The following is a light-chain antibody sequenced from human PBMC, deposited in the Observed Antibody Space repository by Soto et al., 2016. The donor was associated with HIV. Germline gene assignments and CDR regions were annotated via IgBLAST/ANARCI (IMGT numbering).Light chain of an antibody. CDR2: QDT. J-gene: IGLJ2*01. Sequence: SYELTQPPPVSVSPGQTATITCSGDKLGDKYVCWYQQKPGQSPALLIYQDTIRPSGIPERFSGSISGNTATLTISGTQAMDEADYYCQAWDTNTGVFGGGTELTVL. V-gene: IGLV3-1*01. CDR3: QAWDTNTGV. CDR1: KLGDKY.